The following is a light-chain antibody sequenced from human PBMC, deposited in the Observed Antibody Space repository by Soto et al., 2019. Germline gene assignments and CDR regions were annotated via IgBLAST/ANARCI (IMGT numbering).Light chain of an antibody. CDR2: LNSDGSH. V-gene: IGLV4-69*02. Sequence: QLVLTQSPSASASPGASVKLTCTLSSGHSSYAIAWHQQQPEKGPRYLMKLNSDGSHSKGDGIPDRFSGSSSGAERYLIISSLQSEDEADYYCQTWGTGIHVVFGGGTKLTVL. J-gene: IGLJ2*01. CDR3: QTWGTGIHVV. CDR1: SGHSSYA.